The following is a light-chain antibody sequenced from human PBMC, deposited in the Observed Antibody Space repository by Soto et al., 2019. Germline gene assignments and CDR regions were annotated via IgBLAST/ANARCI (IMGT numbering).Light chain of an antibody. CDR2: GAS. CDR3: QQHSSSPIT. V-gene: IGKV3-20*01. Sequence: EIVLTQSPGTLSLSPGERATLSFWSSQSLSSTYLAWYQQKPGQAPRLLIYGASSRATGIPDRFSGGGSGTDFSLTISRLDPEDFAVYYCQQHSSSPITFGQGTKVDIK. J-gene: IGKJ1*01. CDR1: QSLSSTY.